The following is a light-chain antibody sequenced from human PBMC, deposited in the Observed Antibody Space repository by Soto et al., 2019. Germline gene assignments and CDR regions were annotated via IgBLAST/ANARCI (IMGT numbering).Light chain of an antibody. Sequence: DIQMTQSPSSLAASVGDRVTISCRSSQIISTYLNWYQQKPGQVPTLLIYGASSLQSGVPSRFSASGSGTDFTLSISSLQRAAFATYYCQPSYSTPHPFCQGTKLEIQ. V-gene: IGKV1-39*01. CDR2: GAS. CDR3: QPSYSTPHP. J-gene: IGKJ2*01. CDR1: QIISTY.